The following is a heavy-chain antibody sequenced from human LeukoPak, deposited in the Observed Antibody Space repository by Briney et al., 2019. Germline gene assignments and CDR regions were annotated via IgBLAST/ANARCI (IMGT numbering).Heavy chain of an antibody. J-gene: IGHJ5*02. CDR1: GFTFSSYW. Sequence: GGSLTLSCAASGFTFSSYWMHWVRQAPGNGLVCVSRINSDGSTTNYADSVKGRFTISRDNAKNTLYLQMNSLIAEDTAVYYCARGVGRGSSWGQGTLVTVSS. CDR3: ARGVGRGSS. V-gene: IGHV3-74*01. D-gene: IGHD3-10*01. CDR2: INSDGSTT.